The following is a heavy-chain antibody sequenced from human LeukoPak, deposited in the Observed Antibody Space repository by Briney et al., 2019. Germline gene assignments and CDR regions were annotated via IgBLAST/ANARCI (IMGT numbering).Heavy chain of an antibody. V-gene: IGHV3-23*01. CDR3: AKLGGNVGF. CDR2: INGGGGST. CDR1: GFPFSSYG. Sequence: GGSLRLSCAASGFPFSSYGMHWVRQAPGKGLEWVSSINGGGGSTYYADSVKGRFTISRDNSNNTLYLQMNSLRAEDTAVYYCAKLGGNVGFWGQGTLVTVSS. D-gene: IGHD4-23*01. J-gene: IGHJ4*02.